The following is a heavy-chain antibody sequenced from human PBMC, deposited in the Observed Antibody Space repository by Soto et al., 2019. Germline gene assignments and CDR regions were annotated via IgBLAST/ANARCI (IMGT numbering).Heavy chain of an antibody. D-gene: IGHD2-21*02. CDR2: IDGSGTAM. V-gene: IGHV3-48*02. J-gene: IGHJ4*02. Sequence: GGSLRLSCAASGFTFSNFRMNWIRQAPGKGPEWVSHIDGSGTAMSYVDSVKGRFTISRDNAKNSLYLEMTSLRDEDTAVYYCARQLYTVVTPQDYWGRGTLVTVSS. CDR3: ARQLYTVVTPQDY. CDR1: GFTFSNFR.